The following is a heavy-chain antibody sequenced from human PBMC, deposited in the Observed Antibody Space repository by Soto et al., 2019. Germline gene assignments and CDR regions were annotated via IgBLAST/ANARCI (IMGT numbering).Heavy chain of an antibody. Sequence: ASVKVSCKASGYTFTSYDINWVRQATGQGLEWMGWMNPNSGNTGYAQKFQGRVTMTRNTSISTAYTELSSLTSEDTAVSYCARPIRDGYNFVYWGHGTLVTVSS. CDR2: MNPNSGNT. V-gene: IGHV1-8*01. CDR1: GYTFTSYD. J-gene: IGHJ4*01. CDR3: ARPIRDGYNFVY. D-gene: IGHD5-12*01.